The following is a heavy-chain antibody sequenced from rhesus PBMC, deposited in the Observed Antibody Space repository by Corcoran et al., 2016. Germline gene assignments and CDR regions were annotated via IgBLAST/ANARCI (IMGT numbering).Heavy chain of an antibody. CDR3: ARDRRYCSGIYCYYYGLDS. CDR2: IYGRSGST. Sequence: QVQLQESGPGLVKPSETLPLTCAVPGASISSNYWCWIRQAPGKGLEWLGRIYGRSGSTDYNPTPKRRVTISIDTSKNQFSLKLSSVTAADTAVYYCARDRRYCSGIYCYYYGLDSWGQGVVVTVSS. CDR1: GASISSNY. V-gene: IGHV4S2*01. D-gene: IGHD2-27*01. J-gene: IGHJ6*01.